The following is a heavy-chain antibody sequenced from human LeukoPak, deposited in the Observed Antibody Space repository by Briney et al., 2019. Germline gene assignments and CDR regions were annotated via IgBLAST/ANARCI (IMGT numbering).Heavy chain of an antibody. V-gene: IGHV4-59*01. D-gene: IGHD4-17*01. J-gene: IGHJ4*02. Sequence: PSETLSLTCTVSGGSISTYYWNWIRQPPGQGLEGIGYIYYSGSTNYNPYLKSRVTISVDTSKNQFSLKLSSVTAADTAVYYCARDFFGDFHFDYWGQGTLVTVSS. CDR3: ARDFFGDFHFDY. CDR1: GGSISTYY. CDR2: IYYSGST.